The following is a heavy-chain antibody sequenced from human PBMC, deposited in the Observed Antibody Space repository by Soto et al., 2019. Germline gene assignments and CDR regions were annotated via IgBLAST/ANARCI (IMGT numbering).Heavy chain of an antibody. CDR1: GGSISSYY. CDR3: AXYSFWSGYYPGSDAFDI. V-gene: IGHV4-59*01. D-gene: IGHD3-3*01. CDR2: IYYSGST. Sequence: SETLSLTCTVSGGSISSYYWSWIRQPPGKGLEWIGYIYYSGSTNYNPSLKSRVTISVDTSKNQFSLKLSSVTAADTAVYYCAXYSFWSGYYPGSDAFDIWGPGTMVTVSS. J-gene: IGHJ3*02.